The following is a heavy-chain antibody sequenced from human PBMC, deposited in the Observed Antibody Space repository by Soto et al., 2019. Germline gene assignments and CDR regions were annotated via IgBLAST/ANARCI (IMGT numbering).Heavy chain of an antibody. Sequence: ASVKVSCKASGYTFTSYAIHWVRQAPGQRLEWMGWINAGNGNTKYSQKFQGRVTITRDTSTSTVYMELSSLRSEDTAVYYCAREDLVRDYYYGMDVWGQGTTVTVSS. V-gene: IGHV1-3*01. CDR3: AREDLVRDYYYGMDV. CDR2: INAGNGNT. CDR1: GYTFTSYA. J-gene: IGHJ6*02. D-gene: IGHD6-13*01.